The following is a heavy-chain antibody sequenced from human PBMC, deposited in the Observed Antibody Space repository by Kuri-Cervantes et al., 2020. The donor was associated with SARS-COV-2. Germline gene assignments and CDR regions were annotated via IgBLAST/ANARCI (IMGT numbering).Heavy chain of an antibody. Sequence: GSLRLSCAVSGGSISSSSYYWNWIRQPPGKGLEWIGSIYYGGNTFYNPSLKSRVTISVDTSKNQFTLKLSSVTAADTAVYYCARGLANFGTTRTNFDYWGQGTLVTVSS. CDR3: ARGLANFGTTRTNFDY. CDR1: GGSISSSSYY. V-gene: IGHV4-39*06. CDR2: IYYGGNT. J-gene: IGHJ4*02. D-gene: IGHD1-7*01.